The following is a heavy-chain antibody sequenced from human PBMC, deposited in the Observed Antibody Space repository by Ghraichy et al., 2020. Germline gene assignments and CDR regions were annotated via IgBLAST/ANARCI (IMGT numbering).Heavy chain of an antibody. V-gene: IGHV3-23*01. D-gene: IGHD5-24*01. CDR1: GFTFSSYA. CDR2: ISGSGGST. CDR3: AKDVEMATIELYYFDY. Sequence: GGSLRLSCAASGFTFSSYAMSWVRQAPGKGLEWVSAISGSGGSTYYADSVKGRFTISRDNSKNTLYLQMNSLRAEDTAVYYCAKDVEMATIELYYFDYWGQGTLVTVSS. J-gene: IGHJ4*02.